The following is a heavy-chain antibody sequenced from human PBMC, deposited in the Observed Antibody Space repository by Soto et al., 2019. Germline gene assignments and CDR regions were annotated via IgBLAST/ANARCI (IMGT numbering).Heavy chain of an antibody. J-gene: IGHJ4*02. D-gene: IGHD3-16*01. V-gene: IGHV4-59*01. CDR2: LHYNGFA. CDR3: ARSGHIFAGVF. Sequence: LSLTCTVSGASMNDYYGSWIRQSPGKGLEHIGYLHYNGFAEYSPSLRSRVSISMDTSKNQFSLKLSSVTAADTAIYYCARSGHIFAGVFWGQGILVTVSS. CDR1: GASMNDYY.